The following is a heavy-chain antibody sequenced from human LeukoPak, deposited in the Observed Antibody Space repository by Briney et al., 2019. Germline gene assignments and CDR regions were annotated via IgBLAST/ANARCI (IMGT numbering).Heavy chain of an antibody. J-gene: IGHJ4*02. D-gene: IGHD6-6*01. CDR3: ARFDRSRLGLSDY. CDR1: GYSFTSYW. CDR2: IYPGDSDT. Sequence: GESLKISCKGSGYSFTSYWIGWVRQLPGKGLEWMGIIYPGDSDTGYSPSFQGQVTISADKSISTAYLQWSSLKASDTAMYYCARFDRSRLGLSDYWGQGTLVTVSS. V-gene: IGHV5-51*01.